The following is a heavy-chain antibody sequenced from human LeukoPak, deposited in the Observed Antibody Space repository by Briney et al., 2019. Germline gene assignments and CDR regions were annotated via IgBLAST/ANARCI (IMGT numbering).Heavy chain of an antibody. Sequence: SQTLSLTCTVSGGSISSGGHYWTWTRQNPGKGLEWIGYINYSGNTYYNPSLKSRVTISVDTSKNQFSLKLSSVTAADTAVYYCARNELISSNYYYYGMDVWGQGTTVTVSS. CDR2: INYSGNT. CDR1: GGSISSGGHY. CDR3: ARNELISSNYYYYGMDV. J-gene: IGHJ6*02. V-gene: IGHV4-31*03.